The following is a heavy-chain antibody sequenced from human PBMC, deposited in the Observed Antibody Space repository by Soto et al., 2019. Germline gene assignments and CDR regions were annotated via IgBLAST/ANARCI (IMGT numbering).Heavy chain of an antibody. CDR1: GYTFTSYD. CDR3: ARVSSRSSGHYYGMDV. J-gene: IGHJ6*02. V-gene: IGHV1-8*01. CDR2: MNPNSGNT. D-gene: IGHD6-6*01. Sequence: ASIKVSCKASGYTFTSYDIQWVRQATGQGLEWMGWMNPNSGNTDYAQKFQGRVTMTRNTSITTAYMELSSLRSEETAVYYCARVSSRSSGHYYGMDVWCQDTTLTVSS.